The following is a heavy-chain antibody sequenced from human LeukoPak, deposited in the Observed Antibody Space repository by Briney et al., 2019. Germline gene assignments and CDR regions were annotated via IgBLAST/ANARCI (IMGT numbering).Heavy chain of an antibody. CDR3: ARDTRDDILTGYVYYYYYMDV. CDR2: IYTSGST. V-gene: IGHV4-4*02. J-gene: IGHJ6*03. Sequence: SETLSLTCAVSGGSISSSNWWSWIRQPPGKGLEWIGRIYTSGSTNYNPSLKSRVTMSVDTSKNQYSLRLSSVTAADTAVYYCARDTRDDILTGYVYYYYYMDVWGKGTTVTISS. CDR1: GGSISSSNW. D-gene: IGHD3-9*01.